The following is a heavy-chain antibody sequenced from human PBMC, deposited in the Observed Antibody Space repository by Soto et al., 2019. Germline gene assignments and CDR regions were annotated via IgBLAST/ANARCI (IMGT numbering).Heavy chain of an antibody. CDR1: GFSFSADGVG. Sequence: HITLKESGPTLVKPTQTLTLTCIFSGFSFSADGVGVGWIRQPPGKTLEWLALIYWDDDTRYRPSLKSRLTITKDSPKKQVVLTMTNMDPLDTATYYCAHAFGGTSWPNDAFDVWGQGTVVTVSS. V-gene: IGHV2-5*02. CDR3: AHAFGGTSWPNDAFDV. CDR2: IYWDDDT. J-gene: IGHJ3*01. D-gene: IGHD3-16*01.